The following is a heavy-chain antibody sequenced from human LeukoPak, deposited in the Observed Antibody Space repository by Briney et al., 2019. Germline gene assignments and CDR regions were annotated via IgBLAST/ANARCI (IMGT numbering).Heavy chain of an antibody. J-gene: IGHJ6*02. CDR2: INQDGSDK. V-gene: IGHV3-7*01. D-gene: IGHD5-12*01. CDR3: GRGNSGSYYSGVDV. Sequence: GGSLRLSCAASGFSFSTYWLTWIRQAPGKGLEWVANINQDGSDKYHVDSVKGRFTISRDSAKNCLYLQMISLRAEDTAVYYCGRGNSGSYYSGVDVWGQGTTVTVSS. CDR1: GFSFSTYW.